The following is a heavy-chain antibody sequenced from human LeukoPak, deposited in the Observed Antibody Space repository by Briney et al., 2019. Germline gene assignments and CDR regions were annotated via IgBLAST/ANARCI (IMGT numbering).Heavy chain of an antibody. CDR1: GYTFTGYY. Sequence: ASVKVSCKASGYTFTGYYIHWVRQAPGQGLEWMGWINPDSGGTNYAQKFQGRVTMTEDTSTDTAYMELSSLRSEDTAVYYCATDLPLYGDYRSFDYWGQGTLVTVSS. CDR2: INPDSGGT. V-gene: IGHV1-2*02. CDR3: ATDLPLYGDYRSFDY. J-gene: IGHJ4*02. D-gene: IGHD4-17*01.